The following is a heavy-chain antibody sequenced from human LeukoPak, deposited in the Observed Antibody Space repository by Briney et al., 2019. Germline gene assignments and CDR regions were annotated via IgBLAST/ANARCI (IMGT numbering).Heavy chain of an antibody. D-gene: IGHD6-13*01. CDR2: ISHNGDTK. CDR1: GFTFSDHY. J-gene: IGHJ4*02. Sequence: GGSLRLSCAASGFTFSDHYMIWLRQAPGKGLESISYISHNGDTKYYADSVKGRLSISRDNAKSSLYLEMNSLRVEDTAVYYCARDRHGYSDYWAQGTLVTVSS. V-gene: IGHV3-11*01. CDR3: ARDRHGYSDY.